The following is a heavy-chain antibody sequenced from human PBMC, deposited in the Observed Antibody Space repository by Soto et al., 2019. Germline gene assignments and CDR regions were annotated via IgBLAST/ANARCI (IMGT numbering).Heavy chain of an antibody. V-gene: IGHV3-30-3*01. Sequence: QVQLEESGGGVVQSGGSLRLSCAASGFTFNFFSLHWVRQAPGKGLEWVAVISDVGSNKYYADFVKGRFTISRDTSKNDLYVEMNSLRTEDTAVDYCARDSSEYFSSRRCGFDIWGQGTLVTVSS. CDR1: GFTFNFFS. D-gene: IGHD6-13*01. CDR2: ISDVGSNK. CDR3: ARDSSEYFSSRRCGFDI. J-gene: IGHJ3*02.